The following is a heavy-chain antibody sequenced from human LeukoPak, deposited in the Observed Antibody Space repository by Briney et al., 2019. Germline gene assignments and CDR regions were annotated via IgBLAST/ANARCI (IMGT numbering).Heavy chain of an antibody. CDR2: ISAHNGDT. J-gene: IGHJ1*01. CDR1: GYTFSDFG. D-gene: IGHD3-10*01. V-gene: IGHV1-18*01. CDR3: ARDGGLYYGSGTFVGV. Sequence: SVRVSCKPSGYTFSDFGISWVRQAPGQGLEWMGWISAHNGDTKYAQNLQDRVIMSRDTSTTTAYMELRSLRSDDTAIYYCARDGGLYYGSGTFVGVWGQGTLVTVSS.